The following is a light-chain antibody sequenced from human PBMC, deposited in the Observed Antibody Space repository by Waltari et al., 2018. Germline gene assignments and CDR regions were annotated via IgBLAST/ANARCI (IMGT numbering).Light chain of an antibody. J-gene: IGLJ1*01. Sequence: QSALTQPASVSGSPGQSFTISSPGTTIDFGVYNYVSWYHTHPGKAPKLMIYEVTNRPLGVSNRFSGSKSGNTAALTISGLQAEDEADYYCSSYRRGNTLVFGIGTQVTVL. CDR3: SSYRRGNTLV. V-gene: IGLV2-14*01. CDR2: EVT. CDR1: TIDFGVYNY.